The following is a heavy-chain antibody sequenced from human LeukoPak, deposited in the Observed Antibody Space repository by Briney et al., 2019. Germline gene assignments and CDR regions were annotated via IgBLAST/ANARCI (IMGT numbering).Heavy chain of an antibody. D-gene: IGHD2-2*01. V-gene: IGHV3-74*01. Sequence: GGSLRLSCAASGFTFSSYWMHWVRQAPGKGLVWVSRINTDGSRTSYADSVKGRFTISRDNAKNSLYLQMNSLRAEDTAVYYCAREPAATGYFDYWGQGTLVTVSS. CDR1: GFTFSSYW. CDR3: AREPAATGYFDY. J-gene: IGHJ4*02. CDR2: INTDGSRT.